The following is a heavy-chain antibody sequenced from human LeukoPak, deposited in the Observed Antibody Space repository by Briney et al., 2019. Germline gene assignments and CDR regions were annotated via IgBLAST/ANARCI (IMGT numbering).Heavy chain of an antibody. CDR1: GGTFSSYA. CDR3: ARNLAGEYYFDY. CDR2: IIPILGIA. J-gene: IGHJ4*02. V-gene: IGHV1-69*04. Sequence: GASVKVSCKASGGTFSSYAISWVRQAPGQGLEWMGRIIPILGIANYAQKFQGRVTITADKSTSTAYMELSSLRSEDTAVYYCARNLAGEYYFDYWGQGTLVTASS. D-gene: IGHD1-1*01.